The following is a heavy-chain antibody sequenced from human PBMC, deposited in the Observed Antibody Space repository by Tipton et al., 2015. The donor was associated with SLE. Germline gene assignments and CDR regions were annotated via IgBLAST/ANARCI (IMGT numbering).Heavy chain of an antibody. Sequence: VQLVQSGAEVKKPGESLKISCKGSGYSFTSYWIGWVRQMPGKGLEWVSAISGSGGSTYYADSVKGRFTISRDNSKNTLYLQMNSLRAEDTAVYYCAKQEAYCGGDCSSDAFDIWGQGTMVTVSS. J-gene: IGHJ3*02. D-gene: IGHD2-21*02. CDR1: GYSFTSYW. CDR2: ISGSGGST. V-gene: IGHV3-23*04. CDR3: AKQEAYCGGDCSSDAFDI.